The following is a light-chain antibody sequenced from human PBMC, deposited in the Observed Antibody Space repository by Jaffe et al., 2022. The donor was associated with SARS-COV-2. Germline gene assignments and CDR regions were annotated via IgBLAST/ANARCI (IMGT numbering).Light chain of an antibody. V-gene: IGKV1-39*01. CDR3: QRSDTSPRT. Sequence: DIQITQSPSSLSASVGDRVTITCRASQSINNFLNWYQQRPGKAPKLLIYGASSLQSDVPSRFSGSGSGTHFTLTIDSLLPDDFATYYCQRSDTSPRTFGQGTQLEIK. CDR2: GAS. CDR1: QSINNF. J-gene: IGKJ2*01.